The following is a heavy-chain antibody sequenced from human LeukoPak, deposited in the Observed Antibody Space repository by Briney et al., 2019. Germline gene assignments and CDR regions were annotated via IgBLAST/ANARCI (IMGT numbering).Heavy chain of an antibody. CDR3: AKGGSGSYAYYFDY. CDR2: IYANDNT. D-gene: IGHD3-10*01. J-gene: IGHJ4*02. CDR1: RFGVSTNY. V-gene: IGHV3-53*01. Sequence: GALRLSCAIPRFGVSTNYMIWVRQAPGKGLEWVSVIYANDNTYYADSVKGRFTISRDKSKSTLYLQMNSLRAEDTAVYYCAKGGSGSYAYYFDYWGQGTLVTVSS.